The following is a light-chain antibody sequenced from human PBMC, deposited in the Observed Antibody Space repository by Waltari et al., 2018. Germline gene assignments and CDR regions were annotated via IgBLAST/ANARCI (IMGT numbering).Light chain of an antibody. CDR1: SSNIGSNP. V-gene: IGLV1-44*01. CDR2: SNN. Sequence: QSVLTQPPSASGTPGPRVTISCSGTSSNIGSNPVNWYQQLPGTAPKLLIYSNNQRPSGVPDRFSGSKSGTSASLAISGLQSEDEADYYCAAWDDSLGVVFGGGTKLTVL. CDR3: AAWDDSLGVV. J-gene: IGLJ2*01.